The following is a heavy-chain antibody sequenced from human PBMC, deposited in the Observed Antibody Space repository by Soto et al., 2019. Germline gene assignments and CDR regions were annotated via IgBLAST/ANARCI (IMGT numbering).Heavy chain of an antibody. J-gene: IGHJ4*02. D-gene: IGHD6-13*01. CDR3: EKDFIAAAWEDTRGY. CDR2: ISGSGGST. V-gene: IGHV3-23*01. Sequence: HPGGSLRLSCAASGFTFSSYAMSWVRQAPGKGLEWVSAISGSGGSTYYADSVKGRFTISRDNSKNTLYLQMNSLRAEDTAVYYCEKDFIAAAWEDTRGYWGQGTLVTV. CDR1: GFTFSSYA.